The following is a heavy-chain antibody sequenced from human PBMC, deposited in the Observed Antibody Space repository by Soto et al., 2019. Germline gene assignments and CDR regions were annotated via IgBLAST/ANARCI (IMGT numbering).Heavy chain of an antibody. CDR3: ARYYDSSEYYFDY. J-gene: IGHJ4*02. CDR2: IKQDGSEK. V-gene: IGHV3-7*01. CDR1: GFTFSSYW. D-gene: IGHD3-22*01. Sequence: GGSLRLSCAASGFTFSSYWMSWVRQAPGKGLEWVANIKQDGSEKYYVDSVKGRFTISRDNAKNSLYLQMNSLRAEDTAVYYCARYYDSSEYYFDYCGQGTLVTVSS.